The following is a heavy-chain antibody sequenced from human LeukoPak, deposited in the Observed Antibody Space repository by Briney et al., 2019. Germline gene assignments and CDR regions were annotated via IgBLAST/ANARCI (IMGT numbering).Heavy chain of an antibody. V-gene: IGHV3-23*01. CDR3: AKASVGATYYFDY. Sequence: PGGSLRLSCAASGFTFSSYAMSWVRQAPGKGLEWVSAISGSGRSTYYADSVKGRFTISRDNSKNTLYLQMNSLRAEDTAVYYCAKASVGATYYFDYWGQGTLVTVSS. CDR1: GFTFSSYA. J-gene: IGHJ4*02. CDR2: ISGSGRST. D-gene: IGHD1-26*01.